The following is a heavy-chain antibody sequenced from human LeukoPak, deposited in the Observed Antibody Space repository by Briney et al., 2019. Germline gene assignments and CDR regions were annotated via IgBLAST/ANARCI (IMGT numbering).Heavy chain of an antibody. Sequence: SETLSLTCTVSGGSISSYYWSWIRQPPGKGLEWIGYIYYSGSTNYNPSPKSRVTISVDTSKNQFSLKLSSVTAADTAVYYCARSKVYAIPYHYYYYMDVWGKGTTVTVSS. CDR2: IYYSGST. J-gene: IGHJ6*03. CDR3: ARSKVYAIPYHYYYYMDV. D-gene: IGHD2-8*01. CDR1: GGSISSYY. V-gene: IGHV4-59*01.